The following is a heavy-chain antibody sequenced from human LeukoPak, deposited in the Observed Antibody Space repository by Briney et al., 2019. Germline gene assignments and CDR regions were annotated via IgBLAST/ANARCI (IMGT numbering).Heavy chain of an antibody. D-gene: IGHD6-13*01. CDR2: ISWNRGTI. J-gene: IGHJ4*02. CDR1: GFTFDNYA. CDR3: AKDPSFSSSWYYFDY. Sequence: PGRSLRLSCAASGFTFDNYAMHWVRQASGKGLEWVSGISWNRGTINYADSVKGRFTISRDNAKNSLYLQMNSLRAEDTALYYCAKDPSFSSSWYYFDYWGQGTLVTVSS. V-gene: IGHV3-9*01.